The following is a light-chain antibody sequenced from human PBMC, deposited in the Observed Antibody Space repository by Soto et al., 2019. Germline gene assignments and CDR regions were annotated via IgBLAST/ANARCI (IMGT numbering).Light chain of an antibody. V-gene: IGKV3-15*01. J-gene: IGKJ4*01. CDR3: QQYKTWLT. CDR2: GAS. Sequence: EIVLTQSPATLSVSPGERVTLSCRASQSVDINLAWYQQKPGQAPRLLIYGASTRATDMPGRFSGRGSGTEFTLTINSLQSEDFAIYYCQQYKTWLTFGGGTKVDIK. CDR1: QSVDIN.